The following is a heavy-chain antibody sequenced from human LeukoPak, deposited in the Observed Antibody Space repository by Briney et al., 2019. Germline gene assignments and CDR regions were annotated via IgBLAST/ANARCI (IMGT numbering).Heavy chain of an antibody. J-gene: IGHJ4*02. CDR3: ARVAMVRGVTKFDY. D-gene: IGHD3-10*01. CDR1: GGSISCYY. Sequence: PSETLSLTCPGTGGSISCYYWSWIRQPPWKGLAGIGHIYYSGSTNSNPSLKRRVTISVDTTKNQFSLKLSSVTAADTVVYYCARVAMVRGVTKFDYWGQGTLVTVSS. CDR2: IYYSGST. V-gene: IGHV4-59*01.